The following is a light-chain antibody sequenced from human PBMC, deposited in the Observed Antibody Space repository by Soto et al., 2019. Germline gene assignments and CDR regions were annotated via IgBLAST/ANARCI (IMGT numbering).Light chain of an antibody. CDR1: QSVSSY. CDR2: DAS. J-gene: IGKJ2*01. Sequence: EIVLTQSPATLSLSPGERATLSCRASQSVSSYLAWYQQKPGQAPRLLIYDASNRATGIPARFSGSGSGTEFPLTISSLEPEDFALYYCQQHSIQRYTFGQGTKLEIK. CDR3: QQHSIQRYT. V-gene: IGKV3-11*01.